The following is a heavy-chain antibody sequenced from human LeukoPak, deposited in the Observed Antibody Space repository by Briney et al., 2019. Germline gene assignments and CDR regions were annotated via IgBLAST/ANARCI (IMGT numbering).Heavy chain of an antibody. V-gene: IGHV3-74*01. J-gene: IGHJ3*02. D-gene: IGHD6-19*01. CDR3: ARGPRLADAFDI. CDR2: INPDGSTS. CDR1: GFSFSTYW. Sequence: GGSLRLSCAASGFSFSTYWMHWVRQAPGKGLVWVARINPDGSTSSYADSVKGRLTISRDNAKNTLYLQMNSLRAEDTAVYYCARGPRLADAFDIWGQGTMVTVSS.